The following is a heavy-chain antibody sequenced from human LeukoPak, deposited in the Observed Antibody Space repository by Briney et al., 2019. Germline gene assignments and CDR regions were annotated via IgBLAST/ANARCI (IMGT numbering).Heavy chain of an antibody. Sequence: GGSLRLSCAASGFTFSDHYMDWVRQAPGKGLEWVGRIESKTDGGTTDYAAPVKGRFTISRDDSTNTLYLQMNSLKSEDTAVYYCAKRGPYSSGWHVALGGQGTLVTVSS. J-gene: IGHJ4*02. CDR2: IESKTDGGTT. V-gene: IGHV3-15*04. D-gene: IGHD6-19*01. CDR1: GFTFSDHY. CDR3: AKRGPYSSGWHVAL.